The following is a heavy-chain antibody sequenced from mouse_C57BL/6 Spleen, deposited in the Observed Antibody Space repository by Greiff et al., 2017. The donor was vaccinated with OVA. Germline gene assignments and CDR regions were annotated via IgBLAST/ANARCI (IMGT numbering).Heavy chain of an antibody. CDR1: GYSFTDYN. D-gene: IGHD2-4*01. CDR3: ARDDYEGYFEV. J-gene: IGHJ1*03. V-gene: IGHV1-39*01. Sequence: VHVKQSGPELVKPGASVKISCKASGYSFTDYNMNWVKQSNGKSLEWIGVINPNYGTTSYNQNFKGKATLTVDKSSSTAYMQLNSLTSEDSAVYYCARDDYEGYFEVWGTGTTVTVSS. CDR2: INPNYGTT.